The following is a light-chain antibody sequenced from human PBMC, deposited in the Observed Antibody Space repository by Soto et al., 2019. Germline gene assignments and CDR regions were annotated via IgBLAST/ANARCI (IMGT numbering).Light chain of an antibody. CDR3: SSYTGSSTLLV. Sequence: QSVLTQPASVSGSPGQSITISCTGTSSDVGGYNYVSWYQQHPGKAPKLMIYEVSNRPSGVSNRFSGSKSGNTASLTISGLQAEDEADYYCSSYTGSSTLLVFGTGTKVTVL. J-gene: IGLJ1*01. V-gene: IGLV2-14*01. CDR2: EVS. CDR1: SSDVGGYNY.